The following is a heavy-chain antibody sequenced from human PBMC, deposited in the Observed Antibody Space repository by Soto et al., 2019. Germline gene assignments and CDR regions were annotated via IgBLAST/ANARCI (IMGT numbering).Heavy chain of an antibody. J-gene: IGHJ6*02. CDR2: INHSEIT. V-gene: IGHV4-34*08. CDR3: AKLKNSYYYGMDV. Sequence: SETLSLTCDVHGGTLSGYSWTWIRQPPGKGLEYIGEINHSEITTYNPSLKSRVTISVDRSKNQLSLRVGSVTAADTAVYYCAKLKNSYYYGMDVWGQGTTVTVSS. CDR1: GGTLSGYS.